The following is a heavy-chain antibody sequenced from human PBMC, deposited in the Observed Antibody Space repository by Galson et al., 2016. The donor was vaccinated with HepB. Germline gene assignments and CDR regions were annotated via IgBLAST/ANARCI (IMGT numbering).Heavy chain of an antibody. D-gene: IGHD3-22*01. J-gene: IGHJ4*02. CDR2: ISAYNGNT. CDR3: ARDRGYYYYESSGYRQFDY. Sequence: VSCKASGYTFTSSGISWVRQAPGQGLEWMGWISAYNGNTNSAQKLQGRVTMTTDTSTSTAYMELRSLRSDGTAVYYCARDRGYYYYESSGYRQFDYWGQGTLVTVSS. V-gene: IGHV1-18*01. CDR1: GYTFTSSG.